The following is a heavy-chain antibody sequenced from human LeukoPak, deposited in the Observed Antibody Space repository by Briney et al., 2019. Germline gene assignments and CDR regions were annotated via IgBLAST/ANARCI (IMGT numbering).Heavy chain of an antibody. Sequence: SVNVSCKASGGTFSSYAISWVRQAPGQGLEWMGGIIPIFGTANYAQKFQGRVTITADESTSTAYMELSSLRSEDTAVYYCARGKGFNIAAAGTYYYCYYGMDVWGQGTTVTVSS. J-gene: IGHJ6*02. CDR2: IIPIFGTA. CDR3: ARGKGFNIAAAGTYYYCYYGMDV. CDR1: GGTFSSYA. D-gene: IGHD6-13*01. V-gene: IGHV1-69*01.